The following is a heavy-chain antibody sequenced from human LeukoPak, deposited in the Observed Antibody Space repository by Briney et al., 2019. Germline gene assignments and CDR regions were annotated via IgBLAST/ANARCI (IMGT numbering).Heavy chain of an antibody. CDR3: ARDERLRWSFYYNY. Sequence: PGGSLRLSCAASGFTFSSYTMSWVRQAPGKGLEWVSGISGSGGSTHYADSVKGRFTISRDNSKKILYLHMNNLRADDTALYYCARDERLRWSFYYNYWGQGTVVTVSS. D-gene: IGHD4-23*01. CDR1: GFTFSSYT. J-gene: IGHJ4*02. V-gene: IGHV3-23*01. CDR2: ISGSGGST.